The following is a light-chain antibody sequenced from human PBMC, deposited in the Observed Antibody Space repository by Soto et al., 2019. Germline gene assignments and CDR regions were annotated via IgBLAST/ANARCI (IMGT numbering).Light chain of an antibody. J-gene: IGKJ4*01. Sequence: DIVLTQSPGTLSLSPGERATLSCRASQSVSNIYIAWYQQKPGQAPRVLIYGASRRATGIPDRFNGTGSGTDFILTISSLQPEDIATYYCQQYDNLPTFGGGTKVDI. V-gene: IGKV3-20*01. CDR3: QQYDNLPT. CDR2: GAS. CDR1: QSVSNIY.